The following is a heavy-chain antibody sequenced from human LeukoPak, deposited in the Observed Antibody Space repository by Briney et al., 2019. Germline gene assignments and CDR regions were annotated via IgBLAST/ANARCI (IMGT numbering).Heavy chain of an antibody. J-gene: IGHJ4*02. D-gene: IGHD6-13*01. CDR3: ASSRGPLYSSIWDRPGGLGY. Sequence: GGSLRLSCAASGFTFSDSYMSWIRQAPGKGLEWVSYISFGGSTIYYADSVKGRFTISRDNAKNSLYLQMNSLRAEDTAVYYCASSRGPLYSSIWDRPGGLGYWGQGTLVTVSS. CDR2: ISFGGSTI. CDR1: GFTFSDSY. V-gene: IGHV3-11*04.